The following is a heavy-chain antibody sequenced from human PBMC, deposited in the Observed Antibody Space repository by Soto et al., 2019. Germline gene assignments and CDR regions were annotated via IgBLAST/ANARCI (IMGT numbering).Heavy chain of an antibody. D-gene: IGHD2-15*01. V-gene: IGHV4-59*01. J-gene: IGHJ4*02. CDR2: IYHSGNT. CDR3: ARAHAPTLPFDS. CDR1: GGSIRNVY. Sequence: PSETLSLTCTVSGGSIRNVYWSWIRQSPGKGLEWIGFIYHSGNTKYNPSLKSRVTISIDTSNNQFSLSLKSVTAADTAVYFCARAHAPTLPFDSWGQGTLVTVSS.